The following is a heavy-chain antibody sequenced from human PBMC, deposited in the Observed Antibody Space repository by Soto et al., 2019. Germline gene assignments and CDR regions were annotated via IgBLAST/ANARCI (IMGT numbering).Heavy chain of an antibody. D-gene: IGHD3-10*01. V-gene: IGHV3-23*01. J-gene: IGHJ4*02. Sequence: GGSLRLSCAASGFTFSSYAMSWVRQAPGKGLEWVSAISGSGGSTYYADSVKGRFTISRDNSKNTLYLQMNSLRAEDTAVYYCAKDVEEYKVRGVIEDGGGQGGQGTLVTVSS. CDR2: ISGSGGST. CDR1: GFTFSSYA. CDR3: AKDVEEYKVRGVIEDGGGQ.